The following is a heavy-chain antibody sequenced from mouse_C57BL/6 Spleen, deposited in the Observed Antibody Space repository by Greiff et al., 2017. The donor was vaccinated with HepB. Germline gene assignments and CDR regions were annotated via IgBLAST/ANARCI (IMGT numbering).Heavy chain of an antibody. Sequence: DVKLVESGGGLVKPGGSLKLSCAASGFTFSSYTMSWVRQTPEKRLEWVATISGGGGNTYYPDSVKGRFTISRDNAKNTLYLQMSSLRSEDTALYYCAKGESWFAYWGQGTLVTVSA. J-gene: IGHJ3*01. CDR1: GFTFSSYT. V-gene: IGHV5-9*01. CDR2: ISGGGGNT. CDR3: AKGESWFAY.